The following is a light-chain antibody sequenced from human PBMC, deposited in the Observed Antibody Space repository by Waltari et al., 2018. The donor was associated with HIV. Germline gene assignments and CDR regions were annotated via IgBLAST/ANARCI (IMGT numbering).Light chain of an antibody. V-gene: IGKV2-30*01. CDR3: AQETFWGWT. CDR2: KVS. J-gene: IGKJ1*01. CDR1: ERLVSADGNTY. Sequence: VVLTQFRVSLSVSVGQSASISCRSSERLVSADGNTYLSWFQQRPGQSPTRLIYKVSNRDSGVPGKFSGSGAVRDFTLQINRVEAEDVATYYCAQETFWGWTFGPGTKVEI.